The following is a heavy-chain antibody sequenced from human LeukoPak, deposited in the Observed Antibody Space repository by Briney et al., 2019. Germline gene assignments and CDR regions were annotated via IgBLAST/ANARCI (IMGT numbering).Heavy chain of an antibody. J-gene: IGHJ4*02. D-gene: IGHD6-25*01. CDR1: GFTFSSYG. V-gene: IGHV3-33*01. Sequence: GGSLRLSCAASGFTFSSYGMHWVRQAPGKGLEWVAVIWYDGSNKYYADSVKGRFTISRDNSKNTLYLQMNSLRAEDTAVYYCARDTVYSSGGQFDYWGQGTLVTVSS. CDR2: IWYDGSNK. CDR3: ARDTVYSSGGQFDY.